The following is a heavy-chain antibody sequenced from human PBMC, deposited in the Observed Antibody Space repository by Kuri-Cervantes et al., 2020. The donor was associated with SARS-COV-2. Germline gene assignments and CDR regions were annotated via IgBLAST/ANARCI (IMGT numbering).Heavy chain of an antibody. CDR1: GFTFSNAW. D-gene: IGHD6-13*01. Sequence: GESLKISCVASGFTFSNAWMSWVRQAPGKGLEWVGFIRSKAYGGTTEYAASVKGRFTISRDDSKSIAYLQMNSLRAEDTAVYYCARDGGAAAGPSNWFDPWGQGTLVTVSS. CDR2: IRSKAYGGTT. V-gene: IGHV3-71*01. J-gene: IGHJ5*02. CDR3: ARDGGAAAGPSNWFDP.